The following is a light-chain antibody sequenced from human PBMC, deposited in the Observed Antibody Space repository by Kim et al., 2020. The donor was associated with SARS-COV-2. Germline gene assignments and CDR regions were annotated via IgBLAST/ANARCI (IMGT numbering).Light chain of an antibody. CDR1: STTIGSNY. Sequence: RRVTLSCSGSSTTIGSNYVYWYQQLPGTAPKLLICRNNQRPSGVPDRFSGSKSGTSASLAISGLRSEEEADYYCASWDDSLSGWVFGGGTKVTVL. CDR3: ASWDDSLSGWV. J-gene: IGLJ3*02. V-gene: IGLV1-47*01. CDR2: RNN.